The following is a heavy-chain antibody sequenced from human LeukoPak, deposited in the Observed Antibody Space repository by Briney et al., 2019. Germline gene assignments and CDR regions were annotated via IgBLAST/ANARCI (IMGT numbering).Heavy chain of an antibody. CDR3: AKLDSGSYFLGYYYYYGMDV. Sequence: GGSLRLSCAASGFTFSSYAMSWVRQAPGKGLEWVSAISGSGGSTYYADSVKGRFTISRDNSKNTLYLQMNSLRAEDTAVYYCAKLDSGSYFLGYYYYYGMDVWGQGTTVTVSS. V-gene: IGHV3-23*01. CDR1: GFTFSSYA. CDR2: ISGSGGST. D-gene: IGHD1-26*01. J-gene: IGHJ6*02.